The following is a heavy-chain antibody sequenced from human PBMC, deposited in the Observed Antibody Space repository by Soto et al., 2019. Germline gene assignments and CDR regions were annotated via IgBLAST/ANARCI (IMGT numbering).Heavy chain of an antibody. Sequence: QVQLVESGGGVVQPGRSLRLSCAASGFTFRSYAMHWVRQAPGQGLEWVALISYDGSNKYYADSVKGRFTISRDNSKNTLYLQMNSLRPEDTAVYHCAIDQGGTTLYYHGMDVWGQGTTVTVSS. J-gene: IGHJ6*02. V-gene: IGHV3-30-3*01. CDR3: AIDQGGTTLYYHGMDV. CDR2: ISYDGSNK. CDR1: GFTFRSYA. D-gene: IGHD1-7*01.